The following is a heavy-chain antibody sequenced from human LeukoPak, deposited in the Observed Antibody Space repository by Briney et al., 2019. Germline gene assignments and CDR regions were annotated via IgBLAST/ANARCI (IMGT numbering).Heavy chain of an antibody. J-gene: IGHJ6*02. V-gene: IGHV1-69*04. D-gene: IGHD4-23*01. CDR2: IIPILGIA. CDR1: GGTFSSYA. CDR3: ASDYGGNFNYYYGMDV. Sequence: SVKVSCKASGGTFSSYAISWVRQAPGQGLEWMGRIIPILGIANYAQKFQGRVTITADKSTSTAYMELSSLRSEDTAVYYRASDYGGNFNYYYGMDVWGQGTTVTVSS.